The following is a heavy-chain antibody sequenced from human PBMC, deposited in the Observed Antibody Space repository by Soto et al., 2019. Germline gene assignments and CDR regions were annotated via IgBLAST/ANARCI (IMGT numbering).Heavy chain of an antibody. J-gene: IGHJ1*01. CDR3: ARFASSGDLLSHIQH. CDR1: GFTFTTYS. D-gene: IGHD3-10*01. Sequence: EVQLVESGGGLVQPGGSLRLSCAASGFTFTTYSMNWVRQAPGKGLEWVSYISSSSSTIYYTDSVRGRFTISRDNAKNSLYLQMNSLRDDDTAVYYSARFASSGDLLSHIQHWGQGTLVTVSS. CDR2: ISSSSSTI. V-gene: IGHV3-48*02.